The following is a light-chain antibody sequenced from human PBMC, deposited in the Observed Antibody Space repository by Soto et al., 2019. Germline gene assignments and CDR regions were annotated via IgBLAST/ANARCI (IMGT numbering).Light chain of an antibody. CDR2: GAS. J-gene: IGKJ5*01. Sequence: EIVLTQSPATLSLSPGERATLSCRASQSVSSYLAWYQQKPGQAPRLLIYGASTRATGIPARFSGSGSGTEFTLTISSLQSEDFAVYYCQQYNNCITFGQGTRLEIK. CDR1: QSVSSY. V-gene: IGKV3-15*01. CDR3: QQYNNCIT.